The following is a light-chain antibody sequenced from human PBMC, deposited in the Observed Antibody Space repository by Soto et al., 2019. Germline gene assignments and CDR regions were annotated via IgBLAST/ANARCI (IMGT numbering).Light chain of an antibody. CDR3: QQYNSFSPT. V-gene: IGKV1-5*03. J-gene: IGKJ1*01. CDR2: KVY. Sequence: DLQMTQSPSTLSASVGDRVTITCRASQSVSSWLAWYQQKPGKAPRLLIYKVYDLEGGVPSRFSGSGSGTEFTLTISSLQPDDFATYYCQQYNSFSPTFGQGTKVEIK. CDR1: QSVSSW.